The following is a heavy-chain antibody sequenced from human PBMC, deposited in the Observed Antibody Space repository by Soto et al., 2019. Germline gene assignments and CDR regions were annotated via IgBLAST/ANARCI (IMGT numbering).Heavy chain of an antibody. CDR2: IIPIFGTA. CDR1: GGTFSSYA. CDR3: AREKEGTTVNPLDY. J-gene: IGHJ4*02. Sequence: SVKVSCKASGGTFSSYAISWVRQAPGQGLEWMGGIIPIFGTANYAQKFQGRVTITADESTSTAYMELSSLRSEDTAVYYCAREKEGTTVNPLDYWGQGTLVTVYS. D-gene: IGHD4-17*01. V-gene: IGHV1-69*13.